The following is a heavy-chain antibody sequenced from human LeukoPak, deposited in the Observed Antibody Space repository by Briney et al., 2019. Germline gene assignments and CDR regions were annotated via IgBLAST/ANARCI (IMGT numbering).Heavy chain of an antibody. CDR3: ARGGSYVHY. Sequence: GGSLRLSCAASGFTVSSSYMSWVRQAPGKGLEWVSYINSGGSAIYYADSVKGRFTISRDNAKNSLYLQMNSLRADDTAVYYCARGGSYVHYWGQGTLVTVSS. V-gene: IGHV3-11*04. CDR2: INSGGSAI. J-gene: IGHJ4*02. CDR1: GFTVSSSY. D-gene: IGHD1-26*01.